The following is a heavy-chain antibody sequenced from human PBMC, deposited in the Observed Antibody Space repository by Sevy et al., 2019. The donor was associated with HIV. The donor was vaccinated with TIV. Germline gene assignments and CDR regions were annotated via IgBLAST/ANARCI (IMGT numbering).Heavy chain of an antibody. V-gene: IGHV3-30*02. D-gene: IGHD6-19*01. CDR2: IRYDGTIK. CDR3: AKASAEAVTGGGYFDY. CDR1: GFTLSNFG. J-gene: IGHJ4*02. Sequence: GGSLRLSCVASGFTLSNFGMHWVRQAPGKGLEWVAFIRYDGTIKYSADSVKGRFTISRDNSENTLFLQMNSVRVEDTAVYYCAKASAEAVTGGGYFDYWGQRTLVTVSS.